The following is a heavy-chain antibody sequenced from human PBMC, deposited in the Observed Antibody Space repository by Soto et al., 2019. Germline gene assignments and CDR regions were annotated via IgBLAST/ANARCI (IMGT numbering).Heavy chain of an antibody. D-gene: IGHD3-22*01. CDR3: ARDRLKDSSGYHAFDI. CDR2: ITSSSSTI. Sequence: GSLRLSCAASGFTFNSYSMNWVRQAPGKGLEWVSYITSSSSTIYYADSVKGRFTISRDNAKNSLYLQMNSLRVEDTAVYYCARDRLKDSSGYHAFDIWGQGTMVTVS. J-gene: IGHJ3*02. CDR1: GFTFNSYS. V-gene: IGHV3-48*01.